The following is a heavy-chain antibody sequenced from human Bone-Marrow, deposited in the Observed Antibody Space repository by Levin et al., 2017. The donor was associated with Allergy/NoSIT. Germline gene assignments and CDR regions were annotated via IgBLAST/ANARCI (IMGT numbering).Heavy chain of an antibody. Sequence: GGSLRLSCAASGFSLNDYNMNWVRQAPGKGLEWVSSITGRSDNTYYADSVMGRFTLSRDNATHSLCLQMNSLRAEDTAVYYCVRDPLSYNWNYLDSWGQGTLVTVST. V-gene: IGHV3-21*01. CDR1: GFSLNDYN. D-gene: IGHD1-20*01. CDR2: ITGRSDNT. CDR3: VRDPLSYNWNYLDS. J-gene: IGHJ4*02.